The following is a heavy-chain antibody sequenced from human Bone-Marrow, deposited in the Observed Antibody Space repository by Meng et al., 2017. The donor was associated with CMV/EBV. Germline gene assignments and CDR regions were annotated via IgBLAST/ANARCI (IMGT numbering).Heavy chain of an antibody. CDR3: ASLSGYATYFDY. Sequence: SETLSLTCTVSGGSISSYYWSWIRQPPGKGLEWIGYIYYSGSTNYNPSLKSRVTISVDTSKNQFSLKLSSVTAADTVVYYCASLSGYATYFDYWGQGTLVTVSS. CDR2: IYYSGST. CDR1: GGSISSYY. J-gene: IGHJ4*02. V-gene: IGHV4-59*01. D-gene: IGHD5-12*01.